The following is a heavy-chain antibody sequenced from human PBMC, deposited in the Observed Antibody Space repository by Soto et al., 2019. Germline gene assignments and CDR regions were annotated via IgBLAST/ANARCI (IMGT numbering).Heavy chain of an antibody. CDR2: IYYSGST. D-gene: IGHD1-20*01. CDR3: ARDRPHITGTTRWFDP. CDR1: GGSISSGGYY. Sequence: PSETLSLTCTVSGGSISSGGYYWSWIRQHPGKGLEWIGYIYYSGSTYYNPSLKSRVTISVDTSKNQFSLKLSSVTAADTAVYYCARDRPHITGTTRWFDPWGQGTLVTVS. J-gene: IGHJ5*02. V-gene: IGHV4-31*03.